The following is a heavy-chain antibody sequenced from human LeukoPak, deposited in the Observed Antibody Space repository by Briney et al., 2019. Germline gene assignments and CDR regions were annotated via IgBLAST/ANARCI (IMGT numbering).Heavy chain of an antibody. Sequence: GGSLRLSCAASGFTFDDYAMHWVRQAPGKGLEWVSLISGDGGSTYYADSVKGRFTISRDNSKNSLYLQMNSLRTEDTASYYCAKASPVDGDYFDYWGQGTLVTVSS. D-gene: IGHD4-17*01. J-gene: IGHJ4*02. V-gene: IGHV3-43*02. CDR1: GFTFDDYA. CDR2: ISGDGGST. CDR3: AKASPVDGDYFDY.